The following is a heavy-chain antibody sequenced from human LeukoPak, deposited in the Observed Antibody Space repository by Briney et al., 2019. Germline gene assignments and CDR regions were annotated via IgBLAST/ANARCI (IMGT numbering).Heavy chain of an antibody. CDR2: ISSSSATI. CDR1: GFTFSDYY. Sequence: PGGSLRLSCAASGFTFSDYYMSWIRQAPGKGLEWVSSISSSSATIYYADSVKGRFTISRDNARNSLYLQMNSLRAEDTAVYYCARDDYDYVWGSYRWKYYFDYWGQGTLVTVSS. CDR3: ARDDYDYVWGSYRWKYYFDY. D-gene: IGHD3-16*02. V-gene: IGHV3-11*01. J-gene: IGHJ4*02.